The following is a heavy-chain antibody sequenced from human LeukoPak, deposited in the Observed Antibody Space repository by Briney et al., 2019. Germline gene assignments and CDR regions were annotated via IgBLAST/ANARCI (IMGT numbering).Heavy chain of an antibody. CDR3: AKHRAAARNFDI. Sequence: ASVKDSCKASNYTFTTYGINGARQAPGQGLEWVGWINTYNGNTKYTERFQGRVTMTTDTSTTTAYMELKSLRSDDTAIYYCAKHRAAARNFDIWGQGTLVTLSS. CDR2: INTYNGNT. CDR1: NYTFTTYG. J-gene: IGHJ4*02. D-gene: IGHD6-13*01. V-gene: IGHV1-18*01.